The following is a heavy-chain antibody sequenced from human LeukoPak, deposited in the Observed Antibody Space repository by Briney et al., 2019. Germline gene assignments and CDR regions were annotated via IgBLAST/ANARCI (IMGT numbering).Heavy chain of an antibody. CDR3: AKDRYSSSWYFDY. J-gene: IGHJ4*02. Sequence: GGSLRLSCAASGFTFSSYAMSWVRQAPGKGLEWVSVISSSGGSTSYADSVKGRFTISRENSKNTLYLQMNSLTAEDTAVYYCAKDRYSSSWYFDYRGQGTLVTVSS. CDR2: ISSSGGST. V-gene: IGHV3-23*01. D-gene: IGHD6-13*01. CDR1: GFTFSSYA.